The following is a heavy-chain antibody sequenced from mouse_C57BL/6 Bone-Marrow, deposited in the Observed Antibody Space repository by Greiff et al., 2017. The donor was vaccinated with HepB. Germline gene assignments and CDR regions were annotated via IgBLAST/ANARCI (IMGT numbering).Heavy chain of an antibody. D-gene: IGHD1-1*01. CDR1: GYTFTSYG. CDR2: IYPRSGNT. Sequence: VQLKQSGAELARPGASVKLSCKASGYTFTSYGISWVKQRTGQGLEWIGEIYPRSGNTYYNEKFKGKATLTADKSSSTAYMELRSLTSEDSAVYFCARPLRYYGSGDYWGQGTTLTVSS. J-gene: IGHJ2*01. V-gene: IGHV1-81*01. CDR3: ARPLRYYGSGDY.